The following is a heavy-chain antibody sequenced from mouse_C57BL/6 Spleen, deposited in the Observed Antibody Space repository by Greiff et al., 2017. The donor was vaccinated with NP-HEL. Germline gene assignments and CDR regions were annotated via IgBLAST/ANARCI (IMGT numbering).Heavy chain of an antibody. J-gene: IGHJ2*01. V-gene: IGHV1-42*01. D-gene: IGHD2-4*01. Sequence: VQLQQSGPELVKPGASVKISCKASGYSFTGYYMNWVKQSPEKSLEWIGEINPSTGGTTYNQKFKAKATLTVDKSSSTAYMQLKSLTSEDSAVYYCYDSLFDYWGQGTTLTVSS. CDR2: INPSTGGT. CDR1: GYSFTGYY. CDR3: YDSLFDY.